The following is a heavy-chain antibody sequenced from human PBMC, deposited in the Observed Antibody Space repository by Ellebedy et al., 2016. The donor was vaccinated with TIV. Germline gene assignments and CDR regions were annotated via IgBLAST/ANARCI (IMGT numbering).Heavy chain of an antibody. Sequence: PGGSLRLSCAASGFTFSNYAMNWVRQAPGKGLEWVSGISSSGDSPYYADSVKGRFTVSSDNSKNTLFLQVNSLRAEDTAVYFCAKDLRYTTSWGGALDIWGQGAMVTVSS. CDR1: GFTFSNYA. CDR3: AKDLRYTTSWGGALDI. J-gene: IGHJ3*02. CDR2: ISSSGDSP. D-gene: IGHD7-27*01. V-gene: IGHV3-23*01.